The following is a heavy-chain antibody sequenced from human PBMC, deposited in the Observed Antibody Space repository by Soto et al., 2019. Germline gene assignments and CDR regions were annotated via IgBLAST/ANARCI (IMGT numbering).Heavy chain of an antibody. CDR3: VKDLSGTFSFDF. V-gene: IGHV3-64D*08. J-gene: IGHJ4*02. Sequence: GGSLRLSCSASGFTFSSDVMHWVRQAPGKGLEYISTIFPNGDKTYYADSVKGRFTISRDNSKNTLYLQMGSLRAEDTAVYFCVKDLSGTFSFDFWGQGTLVTVSS. D-gene: IGHD1-26*01. CDR2: IFPNGDKT. CDR1: GFTFSSDV.